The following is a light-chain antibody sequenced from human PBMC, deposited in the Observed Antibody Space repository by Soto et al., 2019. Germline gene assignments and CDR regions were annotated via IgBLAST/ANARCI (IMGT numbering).Light chain of an antibody. CDR3: QQYDNWPWT. J-gene: IGKJ1*01. V-gene: IGKV3-15*01. Sequence: EIVMNQSPATPFVSPGGRATLSCRASQTISGTLAWYQQKPGQAPRLLIHGASTRAPGFPARFSGSGSGTDFTLTISSLQSEDFAVYYCQQYDNWPWTFGQGTKVDIK. CDR1: QTISGT. CDR2: GAS.